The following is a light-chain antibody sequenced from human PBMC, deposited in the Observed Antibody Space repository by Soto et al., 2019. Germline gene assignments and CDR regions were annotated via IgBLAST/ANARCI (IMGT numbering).Light chain of an antibody. CDR3: QQHNTWPLT. CDR2: DAS. J-gene: IGKJ3*01. Sequence: ETVMTQSPATLSVSPGERPTLSCRASQSVSSNLAWYQQKPGQAPRLLIYDASTRATGIPARFSGSWSGTEFTLTITSLQSEDFAVYYFQQHNTWPLTFGPGTKVHIK. CDR1: QSVSSN. V-gene: IGKV3-15*01.